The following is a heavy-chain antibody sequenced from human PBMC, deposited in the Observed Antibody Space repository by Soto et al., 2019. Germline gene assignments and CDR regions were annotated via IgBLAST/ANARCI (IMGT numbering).Heavy chain of an antibody. D-gene: IGHD1-26*01. CDR1: GYTFTSYG. Sequence: GASVKVSCKASGYTFTSYGISWVRQAPGQGLEWMGWISAYNGNTNYAQKLQGRVTMTTDTSTSTAYMELRSLRSDDTAVYYCARESIDSGRLNWFDPWGQGTLVTVSS. J-gene: IGHJ5*02. CDR2: ISAYNGNT. CDR3: ARESIDSGRLNWFDP. V-gene: IGHV1-18*04.